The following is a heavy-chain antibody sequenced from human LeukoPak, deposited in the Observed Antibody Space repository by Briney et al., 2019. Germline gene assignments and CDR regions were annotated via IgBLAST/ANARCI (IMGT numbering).Heavy chain of an antibody. CDR2: IRSKAYGGTT. V-gene: IGHV3-49*03. CDR3: TRDLPQSIAARGWFDP. D-gene: IGHD6-6*01. J-gene: IGHJ5*02. Sequence: GGSLRLSCTASGFTFGDYAMSWFRQAPGKGLEWVSFIRSKAYGGTTEYAASVKDRFTISRDDSKSIAYLQMNSLRAEDTAVYYCTRDLPQSIAARGWFDPWGQGTLVTVSS. CDR1: GFTFGDYA.